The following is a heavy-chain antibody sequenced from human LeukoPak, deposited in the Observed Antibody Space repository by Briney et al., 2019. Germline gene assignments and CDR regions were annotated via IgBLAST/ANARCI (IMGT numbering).Heavy chain of an antibody. D-gene: IGHD5-24*01. CDR1: GYTFTSYY. CDR2: INPSSDNT. CDR3: ARGRTDGFNTFDY. Sequence: ASVKVSCKASGYTFTSYYMRWVRQAPGQGLEWMAIINPSSDNTNYAQKFQGRVTMTRDTPTSTVYMEVSSLRSDDTAVYYCARGRTDGFNTFDYWGPGTLVTVSS. J-gene: IGHJ4*02. V-gene: IGHV1-46*01.